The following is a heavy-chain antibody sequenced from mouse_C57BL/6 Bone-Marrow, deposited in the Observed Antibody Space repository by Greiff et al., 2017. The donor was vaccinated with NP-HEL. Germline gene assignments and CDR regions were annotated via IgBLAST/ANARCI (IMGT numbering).Heavy chain of an antibody. Sequence: VQLQQSGAELVRPGASVKLSCTASGFNITDDYMHWVKQRPEQGLEWIGWIDPENGDTEYASKFQGKATITADTSSNTAYLQLSSLTSEDTAVYYCTTWDYDVPYWYFDVWGTGTTVTVSS. CDR2: IDPENGDT. D-gene: IGHD2-4*01. CDR3: TTWDYDVPYWYFDV. V-gene: IGHV14-4*01. J-gene: IGHJ1*03. CDR1: GFNITDDY.